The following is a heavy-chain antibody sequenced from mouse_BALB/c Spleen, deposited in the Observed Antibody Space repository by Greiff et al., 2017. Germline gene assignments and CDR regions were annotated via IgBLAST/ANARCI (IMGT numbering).Heavy chain of an antibody. V-gene: IGHV5-6*01. D-gene: IGHD2-1*01. Sequence: EVQGVESGGDLVKPGGSLKLSCAASGFTFSSYGMSWVRQTPDKRLEWVATISSGGSYTYYPDSVTGRFTISRDNAKNTLYLQMSSLKSEDTAMYYCARALYGNSSMDYWGQGTSVTVSS. CDR2: ISSGGSYT. J-gene: IGHJ4*01. CDR3: ARALYGNSSMDY. CDR1: GFTFSSYG.